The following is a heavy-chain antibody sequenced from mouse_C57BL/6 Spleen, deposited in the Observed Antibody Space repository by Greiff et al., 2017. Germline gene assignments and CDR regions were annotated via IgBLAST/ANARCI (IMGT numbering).Heavy chain of an antibody. CDR1: GFTFSDYY. J-gene: IGHJ4*01. V-gene: IGHV5-16*01. D-gene: IGHD2-12*01. Sequence: EVKLVESEGGFVQPGSSMTLSCTASGFTFSDYYLAWVRQVPEKGIEWFANINYYGSSTYYLDSLKSRSIITRDNAKNILYLQMSSLKSEDTATYYCARVSSRQVAMDDWGQGTSVTVSS. CDR2: INYYGSST. CDR3: ARVSSRQVAMDD.